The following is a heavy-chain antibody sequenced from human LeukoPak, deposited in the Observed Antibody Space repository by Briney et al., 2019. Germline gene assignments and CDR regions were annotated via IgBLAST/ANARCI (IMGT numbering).Heavy chain of an antibody. CDR1: GFTFSNYD. J-gene: IGHJ4*02. CDR3: ARDLYRIVVVPHYFDY. CDR2: IGTAGDI. D-gene: IGHD3-22*01. Sequence: GGSLRLSCAASGFTFSNYDMHWVRQATGKGLEWVSGIGTAGDIYYAGSVKGRFTISRENAKNSLYLQMNSLRAEDTAVYYCARDLYRIVVVPHYFDYWGQGTLVTVSS. V-gene: IGHV3-13*01.